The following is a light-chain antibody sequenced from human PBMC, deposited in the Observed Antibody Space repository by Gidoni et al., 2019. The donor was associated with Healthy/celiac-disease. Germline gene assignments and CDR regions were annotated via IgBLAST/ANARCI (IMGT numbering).Light chain of an antibody. CDR3: MQGTHWPYT. Sequence: DVVMTQSPLSLPVTLGQPASISCRSSQSLVYSDGNTYLNWFQQRPGQSPRRLIYKVFNRDSVVPDRFSGSGSVTDFTLKISRVEAEDVGFYYCMQGTHWPYTFGQGTKLEI. V-gene: IGKV2-30*01. J-gene: IGKJ2*01. CDR1: QSLVYSDGNTY. CDR2: KVF.